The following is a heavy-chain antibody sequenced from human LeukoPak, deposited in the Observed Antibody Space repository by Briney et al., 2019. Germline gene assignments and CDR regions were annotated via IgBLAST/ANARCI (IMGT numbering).Heavy chain of an antibody. Sequence: SETLSLTCTVSGYSISSGYYWGWIRQPPGKGLEWIGSIYHSGSTYYNPSLKSRVTISVDTSKNQFSLKLSSVTAADTAVYYCARDIYYDSISHSLSWFDPWGQGTLVTVSS. CDR1: GYSISSGYY. V-gene: IGHV4-38-2*02. D-gene: IGHD3-22*01. CDR2: IYHSGST. CDR3: ARDIYYDSISHSLSWFDP. J-gene: IGHJ5*02.